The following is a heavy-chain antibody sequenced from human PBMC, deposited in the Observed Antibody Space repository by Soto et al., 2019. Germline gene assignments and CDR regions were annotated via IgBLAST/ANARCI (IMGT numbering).Heavy chain of an antibody. CDR3: ARGFGYSHDQGYYYYGMDV. D-gene: IGHD5-18*01. J-gene: IGHJ6*02. CDR2: IYYSGST. V-gene: IGHV4-59*01. Sequence: PSETLSLTCTVSGASISSYYWSWIRQPPGKGLEWIGYIYYSGSTNYNPSLQSRVTISVDTSKNQFSLKLSSVTAADTAVYYCARGFGYSHDQGYYYYGMDVWGQGTTVTVSS. CDR1: GASISSYY.